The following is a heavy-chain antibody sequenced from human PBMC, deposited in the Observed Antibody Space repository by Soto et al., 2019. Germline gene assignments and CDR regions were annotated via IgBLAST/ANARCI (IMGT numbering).Heavy chain of an antibody. CDR3: ARLAVVVPAAILCSHNWFDP. J-gene: IGHJ5*02. V-gene: IGHV4-39*01. D-gene: IGHD2-2*02. Sequence: SETLSVTWTVSGGSISSSSYYWGWIRQPPGKGLEWIGSIYYSGSTYYNPSLKSRVTISVDTSKNQFSLKLSSVTAADTAVYYCARLAVVVPAAILCSHNWFDPWGQGTLVTVSS. CDR1: GGSISSSSYY. CDR2: IYYSGST.